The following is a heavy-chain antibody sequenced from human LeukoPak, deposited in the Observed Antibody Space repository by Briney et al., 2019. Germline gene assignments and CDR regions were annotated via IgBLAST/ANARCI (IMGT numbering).Heavy chain of an antibody. Sequence: ASVKVSCKASGYTFTSYGISWVRQAPGQGLEWMGWISAYNGNTNYAQKLQGRVTMTTDTSTSTAYMELRSLRSDDTAVYYCARSNVLLWFGNWGDYWGQGTLVTVSS. V-gene: IGHV1-18*04. CDR1: GYTFTSYG. CDR3: ARSNVLLWFGNWGDY. D-gene: IGHD3-10*01. CDR2: ISAYNGNT. J-gene: IGHJ4*02.